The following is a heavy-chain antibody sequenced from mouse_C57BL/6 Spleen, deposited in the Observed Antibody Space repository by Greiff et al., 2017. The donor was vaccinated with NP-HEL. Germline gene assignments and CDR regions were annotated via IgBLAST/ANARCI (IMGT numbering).Heavy chain of an antibody. CDR3: ARGGYYGYYYAMDY. J-gene: IGHJ4*01. V-gene: IGHV1-52*01. D-gene: IGHD1-1*01. Sequence: QVQLKQSGAELVRPGSSVKLSCKASGYTFTSYWMHWVKQRPIQGLEWIGNIDPSDSETHYNQKFKDKATLTVDKSSSTAYMQLSSLTSEDSAVYYCARGGYYGYYYAMDYWGQGTSVTVSS. CDR1: GYTFTSYW. CDR2: IDPSDSET.